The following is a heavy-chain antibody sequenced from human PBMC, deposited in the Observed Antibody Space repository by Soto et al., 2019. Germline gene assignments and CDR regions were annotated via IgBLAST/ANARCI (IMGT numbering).Heavy chain of an antibody. J-gene: IGHJ6*02. CDR2: IRSEVYSYAT. Sequence: EVQLVESGGGLVQPGGSLKVSCAASGFTFSDSTIHWVRQASGKGLEWVGRIRSEVYSYATVCAASVTDRFTISRDDSKTTAYLQMNSLKIEDTAVYYCSSCSGSYCMDVWGQGTTVTVSS. V-gene: IGHV3-73*02. CDR3: SSCSGSYCMDV. D-gene: IGHD3-10*02. CDR1: GFTFSDST.